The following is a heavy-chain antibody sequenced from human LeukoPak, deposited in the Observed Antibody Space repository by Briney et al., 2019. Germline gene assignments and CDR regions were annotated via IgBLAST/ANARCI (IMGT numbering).Heavy chain of an antibody. CDR2: INHSGST. CDR1: GGSFSGYY. Sequence: SETLSLTCAVYGGSFSGYYWSWIRQPPGKGLEWIGEINHSGSTNYNPSLKSRVTISVDTSKNQFSLKLSSVTAADTAVYYCARHSSGWYYFDYWGQGTLVTVSS. CDR3: ARHSSGWYYFDY. J-gene: IGHJ4*02. D-gene: IGHD6-19*01. V-gene: IGHV4-34*01.